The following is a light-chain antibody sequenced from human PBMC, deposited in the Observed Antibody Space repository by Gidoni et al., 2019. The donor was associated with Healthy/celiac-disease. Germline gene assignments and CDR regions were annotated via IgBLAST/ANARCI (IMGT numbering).Light chain of an antibody. J-gene: IGKJ3*01. Sequence: DIVITQSPLYLPVTPGEPASISCRSSQSLLHSNGYNYLDWYLQKPGQSPQLLIYLGSNRASGVPDRFSGSGSGTDFTLKISRVEAEDVGVYYCMQALQTPFTFGPGTKVDIK. V-gene: IGKV2-28*01. CDR2: LGS. CDR1: QSLLHSNGYNY. CDR3: MQALQTPFT.